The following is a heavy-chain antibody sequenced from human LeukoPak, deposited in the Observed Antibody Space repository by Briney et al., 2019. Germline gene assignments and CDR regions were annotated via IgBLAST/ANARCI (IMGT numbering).Heavy chain of an antibody. V-gene: IGHV3-48*04. CDR2: ISSSGSTI. Sequence: GGSLRLSCAASGFTFSSYSMNWVRQAPGKGLEWVSYISSSGSTIYYADSVKGRFTISRDNAKNSLYLQMNSLRAEDTAVYYCARAPYYYDSSGYSLDYWGQGTLVTVSS. CDR3: ARAPYYYDSSGYSLDY. D-gene: IGHD3-22*01. CDR1: GFTFSSYS. J-gene: IGHJ4*02.